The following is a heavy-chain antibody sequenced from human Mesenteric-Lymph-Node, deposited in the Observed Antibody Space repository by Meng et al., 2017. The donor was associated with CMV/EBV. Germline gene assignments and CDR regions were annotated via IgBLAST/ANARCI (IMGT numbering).Heavy chain of an antibody. V-gene: IGHV4-59*01. CDR3: ARGDYGDYDNWFDP. Sequence: SETLSLTCTVSGGSISYYYWNWIRQPPGKGLEWIGYIHSTGSTIHNPSLKSRVTISLDMSKNQFSLKLSSVTAADTAVYYCARGDYGDYDNWFDPWGQGTLVTVSS. D-gene: IGHD4-17*01. CDR2: IHSTGST. J-gene: IGHJ5*02. CDR1: GGSISYYY.